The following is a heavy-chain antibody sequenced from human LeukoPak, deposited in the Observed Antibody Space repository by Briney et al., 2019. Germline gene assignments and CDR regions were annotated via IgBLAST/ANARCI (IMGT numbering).Heavy chain of an antibody. CDR3: ARGRIAARIYYMDV. Sequence: PGGSLRLSCAASGFTSSSYSMNWVRQAPGKGLEWVSYISSSSSTIYYADSVKGRFTISRDNAKNSLYLQMNSLRAEDTAVYYCARGRIAARIYYMDVWGKGTTVTVSS. CDR1: GFTSSSYS. CDR2: ISSSSSTI. J-gene: IGHJ6*03. D-gene: IGHD6-6*01. V-gene: IGHV3-48*01.